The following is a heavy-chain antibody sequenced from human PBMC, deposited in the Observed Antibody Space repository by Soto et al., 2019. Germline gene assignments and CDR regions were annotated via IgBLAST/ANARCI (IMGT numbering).Heavy chain of an antibody. Sequence: EVQLVESGGGLVQPGGSLRVSCAASGFTFNNYEMNWVRQAPGKGPEWVSHISSSGGSTYYADSVKGRFTISRDNGKNTLSLQMNSLRAEDTAVYYCARHGYYDSSGYNYNYYAMDVWGQGTTVTVSS. CDR2: ISSSGGST. J-gene: IGHJ6*02. CDR1: GFTFNNYE. V-gene: IGHV3-48*03. D-gene: IGHD3-22*01. CDR3: ARHGYYDSSGYNYNYYAMDV.